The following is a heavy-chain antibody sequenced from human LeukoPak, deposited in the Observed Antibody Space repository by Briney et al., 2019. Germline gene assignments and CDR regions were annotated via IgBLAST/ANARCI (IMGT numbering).Heavy chain of an antibody. V-gene: IGHV7-4-1*02. J-gene: IGHJ4*02. CDR1: GYSFTNYA. CDR2: IHPRTGNP. D-gene: IGHD3-16*01. Sequence: ASVKVSCKASGYSFTNYAMNWVRQAPGQGLEFMGWIHPRTGNPAYAQGFSGRFVSSLDTSVTTTYLQISDLKAEDTAVYFCARALDSLGGLSLPDFWGQGTLVTVSS. CDR3: ARALDSLGGLSLPDF.